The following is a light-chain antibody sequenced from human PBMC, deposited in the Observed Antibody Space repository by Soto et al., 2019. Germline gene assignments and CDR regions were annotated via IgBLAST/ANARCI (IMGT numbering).Light chain of an antibody. V-gene: IGKV1-5*01. CDR1: QSISSW. CDR2: DAS. Sequence: DIPLTQYPSPLSASLGDRCTITCLASQSISSWLAWYQQKPGKAPKLLIYDASSLESGVPSRFSGSGSGTEFTLTISSLQPDDFATYYCQQDNIYPITFGQGGLLEIK. J-gene: IGKJ5*01. CDR3: QQDNIYPIT.